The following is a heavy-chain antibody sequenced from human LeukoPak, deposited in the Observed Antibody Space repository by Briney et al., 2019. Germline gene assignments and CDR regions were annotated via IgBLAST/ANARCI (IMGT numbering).Heavy chain of an antibody. CDR3: ARVNSALVVSLEGSWAGSLGFDH. CDR2: ISGSSRYI. CDR1: KFTFSNYT. Sequence: PGGSLRLSCAASKFTFSNYTLTWVRQSPGKGLDRVSSISGSSRYIHYSDSVKGRFTISRDNAKNSLYLQMDSLTADDTAVYYCARVNSALVVSLEGSWAGSLGFDHWGQGTLVTVSS. D-gene: IGHD3-3*01. V-gene: IGHV3-21*06. J-gene: IGHJ4*02.